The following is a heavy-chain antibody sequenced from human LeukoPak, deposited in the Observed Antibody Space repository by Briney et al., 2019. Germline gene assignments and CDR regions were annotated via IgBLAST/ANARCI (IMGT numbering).Heavy chain of an antibody. CDR1: GFTFSSYG. V-gene: IGHV3-30*02. CDR2: IRYDGSDK. CDR3: AKDRDKGNYYFDY. D-gene: IGHD1-7*01. Sequence: GGSLRLSCAASGFTFSSYGMHWVRQAPGKGLEWVAFIRYDGSDKDYVDSVKGRFTISRDNSKNTLYLQMNSLRAEDTAVYYCAKDRDKGNYYFDYWGQGTQVTVSS. J-gene: IGHJ4*02.